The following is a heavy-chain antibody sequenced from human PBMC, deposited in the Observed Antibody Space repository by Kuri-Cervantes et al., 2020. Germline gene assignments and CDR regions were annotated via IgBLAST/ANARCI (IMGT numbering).Heavy chain of an antibody. V-gene: IGHV4-4*02. J-gene: IGHJ4*02. CDR1: GGSISSSNW. Sequence: GSLRLSCAVSGGSISSSNWWSWVRQPPGKGLEWIGEIYHSGSTNYNPSLKSRVTISVDKSKNQFSLKLSSVTAADTAVYYCARALWGFFRDIDYWGQGTLVTVSS. CDR3: ARALWGFFRDIDY. D-gene: IGHD2-21*01. CDR2: IYHSGST.